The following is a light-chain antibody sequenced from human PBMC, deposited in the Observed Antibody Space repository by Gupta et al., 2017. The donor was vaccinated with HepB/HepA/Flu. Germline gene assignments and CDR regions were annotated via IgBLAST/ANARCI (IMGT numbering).Light chain of an antibody. J-gene: IGLJ2*01. Sequence: QSVLTQPPSVSGAPGQRVTISCTGSSSNIGAGYDVHWYQQLPGTAPKLHSYGNSNRPSGVPDRFSGSKSGTSASLAITGLQAEDEADYYGQSYDSSLSGHVVFGGGTKLTVL. V-gene: IGLV1-40*01. CDR3: QSYDSSLSGHVV. CDR1: SSNIGAGYD. CDR2: GNS.